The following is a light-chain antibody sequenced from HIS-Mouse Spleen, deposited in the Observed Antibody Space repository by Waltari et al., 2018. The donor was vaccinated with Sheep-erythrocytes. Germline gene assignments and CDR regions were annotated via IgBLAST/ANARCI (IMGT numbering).Light chain of an antibody. CDR1: SSDVGRYNY. CDR3: CSYAGSYNHV. V-gene: IGLV2-11*01. Sequence: QSALTQPRSVSGSPGQSVTISCTGTSSDVGRYNYFPWYQQHPGKAPKLMIYDVSKRPSGVPDRFSGSKSGNTASLTISGLQAEDEADYYCCSYAGSYNHVFATGTKVTVL. CDR2: DVS. J-gene: IGLJ1*01.